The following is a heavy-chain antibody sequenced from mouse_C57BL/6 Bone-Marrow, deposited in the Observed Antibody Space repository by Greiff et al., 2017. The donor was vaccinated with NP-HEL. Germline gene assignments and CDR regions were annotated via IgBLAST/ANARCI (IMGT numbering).Heavy chain of an antibody. V-gene: IGHV1-52*01. J-gene: IGHJ1*03. Sequence: VQLQQPGAELVRPGSSVKLSCKASGYTFTSYWMHWVKQRPIQGLEWIGNIDPSDSETHYNQKFKDKATLTVDKSSSTAYMQLSSLTSEDSAVYYCARSPYGSWYSDVWGTGTTVTVSS. CDR1: GYTFTSYW. CDR2: IDPSDSET. D-gene: IGHD2-1*01. CDR3: ARSPYGSWYSDV.